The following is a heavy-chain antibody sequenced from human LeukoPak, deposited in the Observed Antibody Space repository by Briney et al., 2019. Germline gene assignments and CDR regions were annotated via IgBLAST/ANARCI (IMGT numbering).Heavy chain of an antibody. CDR1: GLTIATYG. Sequence: GGSLRLSCVASGLTIATYGMSRVRQAPGKGLEWVSVVGESVHTTHYADSVKGRFFISRDNSKNTVHLEMNSLRAEDTAVYYCAKDSFIVVRGVGSDDGFAVWGQGTMVTVSS. CDR2: VGESVHTT. D-gene: IGHD3-10*01. CDR3: AKDSFIVVRGVGSDDGFAV. J-gene: IGHJ3*01. V-gene: IGHV3-23*01.